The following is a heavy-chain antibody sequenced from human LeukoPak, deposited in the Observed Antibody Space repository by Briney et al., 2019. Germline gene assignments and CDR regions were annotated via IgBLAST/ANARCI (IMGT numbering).Heavy chain of an antibody. CDR2: ISSSSSTI. CDR1: GFTFSSYS. J-gene: IGHJ4*02. D-gene: IGHD3-10*01. CDR3: ARLLSGSGSYYRRLYYFDY. V-gene: IGHV3-48*04. Sequence: PGRSLRLSCAASGFTFSSYSMNWVRQAPGKGLEWVSYISSSSSTIYYADSVKGRFTISRDNAKNSLYLQMNSLRAEDTAVYYCARLLSGSGSYYRRLYYFDYWGQGTLVTVSS.